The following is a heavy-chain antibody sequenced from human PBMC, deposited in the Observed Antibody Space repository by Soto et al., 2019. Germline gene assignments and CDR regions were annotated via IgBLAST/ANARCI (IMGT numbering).Heavy chain of an antibody. V-gene: IGHV1-3*01. Sequence: QVQLVQSGAEVKKPGASVKVSCKASGYTFTSYAVHWVRQAPGQRLEWMGWINAGNGNTKYSQKFQGRVTITRDTSASTAYMELSRLRSEDTAVYYCARVSGISVAEVWGQGTLVTVSS. J-gene: IGHJ4*02. CDR1: GYTFTSYA. CDR2: INAGNGNT. D-gene: IGHD6-19*01. CDR3: ARVSGISVAEV.